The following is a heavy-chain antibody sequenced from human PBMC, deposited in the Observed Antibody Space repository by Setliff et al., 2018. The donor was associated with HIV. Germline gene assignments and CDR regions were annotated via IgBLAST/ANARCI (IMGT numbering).Heavy chain of an antibody. CDR1: GYNFVSYG. V-gene: IGHV1-3*04. CDR3: ARDSGDDYSDYYSYGMDV. CDR2: INTYNGNT. D-gene: IGHD4-4*01. Sequence: ASVKVSCKTSGYNFVSYGINWLRQAPGQGLEWMGWINTYNGNTKYSQKFQGRVTFTWDTSASTAYMELSSLRSEDTALYYCARDSGDDYSDYYSYGMDVWGQGTTVTVSS. J-gene: IGHJ6*02.